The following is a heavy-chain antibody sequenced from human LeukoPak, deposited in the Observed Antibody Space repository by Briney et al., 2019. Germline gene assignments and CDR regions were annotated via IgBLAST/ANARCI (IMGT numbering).Heavy chain of an antibody. CDR3: AKDFTSNSLNWFDP. Sequence: GGSLRLSCAASGFTFSSYAMSWVRQAPGKGLEWVSAISGSGGSTYYADSVKGRFTILRDNSKNTLYLQINSLRAEDTALYYCAKDFTSNSLNWFDPWGQGTLVTVSS. V-gene: IGHV3-23*01. J-gene: IGHJ5*02. CDR2: ISGSGGST. D-gene: IGHD3-16*01. CDR1: GFTFSSYA.